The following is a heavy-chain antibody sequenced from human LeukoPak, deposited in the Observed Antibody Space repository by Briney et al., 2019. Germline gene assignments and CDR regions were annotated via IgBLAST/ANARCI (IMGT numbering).Heavy chain of an antibody. D-gene: IGHD3-16*01. CDR3: ARATPVGGVRFDY. CDR2: IYTTGDT. Sequence: SETLSLTCTVSGVSISSYYWSWIRQPPGKGLEWIGSIYTTGDTRYNPSLKSRVTISVDTSKNQFSLKLSSVTATDTAVYYCARATPVGGVRFDYWGQGTLVTVSS. J-gene: IGHJ4*02. CDR1: GVSISSYY. V-gene: IGHV4-4*09.